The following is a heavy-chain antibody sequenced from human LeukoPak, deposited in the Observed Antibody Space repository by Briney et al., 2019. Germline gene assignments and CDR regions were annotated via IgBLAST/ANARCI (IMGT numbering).Heavy chain of an antibody. D-gene: IGHD4-17*01. Sequence: GRSLRLSCAASGFTFSNYGMHWVRQAPGKGLEWVSSIISSSGYIYYADSVKGRFTISRDNAKNSLYLQMSSLRAEDTAVYYCARKIGDYKFDYWGQGTLVTVSS. V-gene: IGHV3-21*01. CDR2: IISSSGYI. J-gene: IGHJ4*02. CDR3: ARKIGDYKFDY. CDR1: GFTFSNYG.